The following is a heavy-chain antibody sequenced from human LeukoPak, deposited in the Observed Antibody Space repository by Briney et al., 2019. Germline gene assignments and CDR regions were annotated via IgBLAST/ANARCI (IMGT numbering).Heavy chain of an antibody. Sequence: SETLSLTCAVYGGSFSGYYWSWIRQPPGKGLEWIGEINHSGSTNYNPSLKSRVTISVDTSKNQFSLKLSSVTAADTAVYYCARFRHGSGSYYKNYYFDYWGQGTLVTVSS. D-gene: IGHD3-10*01. CDR3: ARFRHGSGSYYKNYYFDY. CDR1: GGSFSGYY. CDR2: INHSGST. J-gene: IGHJ4*02. V-gene: IGHV4-34*01.